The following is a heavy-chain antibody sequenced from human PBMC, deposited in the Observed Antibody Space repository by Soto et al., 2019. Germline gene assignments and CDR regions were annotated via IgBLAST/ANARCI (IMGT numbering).Heavy chain of an antibody. D-gene: IGHD3-3*01. CDR2: IKSKTDGGTT. V-gene: IGHV3-15*01. CDR1: GFTFSNAW. CDR3: TTDSGVVITSRPIDY. Sequence: PGGSLRLSCAASGFTFSNAWMSWVRQAPGKGLEWVGRIKSKTDGGTTDYTAPVKGRFTISRDDSKNTLYLQMNSLKTDDTAVYYCTTDSGVVITSRPIDYWGQGTLVTVSS. J-gene: IGHJ4*02.